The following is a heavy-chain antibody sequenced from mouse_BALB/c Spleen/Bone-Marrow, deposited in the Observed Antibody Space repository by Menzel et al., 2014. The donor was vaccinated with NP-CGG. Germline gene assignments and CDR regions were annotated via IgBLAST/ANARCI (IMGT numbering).Heavy chain of an antibody. CDR3: ARSNYGSSYVFDY. Sequence: VQLQQSGPELVRPGVSVKISCKGSGYTFTDYAMHWVKQSHAKSLEWIGVISTYSSNTNYNQKFKGKATMTVDKSSSTAYMELARLTSEDSAIYYCARSNYGSSYVFDYWGQGTTLTVSS. CDR2: ISTYSSNT. CDR1: GYTFTDYA. D-gene: IGHD1-1*01. J-gene: IGHJ2*01. V-gene: IGHV1-67*01.